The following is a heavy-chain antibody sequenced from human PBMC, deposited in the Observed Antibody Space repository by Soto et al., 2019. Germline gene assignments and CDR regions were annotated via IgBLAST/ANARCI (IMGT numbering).Heavy chain of an antibody. J-gene: IGHJ3*02. CDR1: GGSISSSSYY. D-gene: IGHD5-12*01. CDR3: ARGGLRRSAFDI. CDR2: IYYSGST. V-gene: IGHV4-39*01. Sequence: PSETLSLTCTVSGGSISSSSYYWGWIRQPPGKGLEWIGSIYYSGSTYYNPSLKSRVTISVDTSKNQFSLKLSSVTAADTAVYYCARGGLRRSAFDIWGQGTMVTVSS.